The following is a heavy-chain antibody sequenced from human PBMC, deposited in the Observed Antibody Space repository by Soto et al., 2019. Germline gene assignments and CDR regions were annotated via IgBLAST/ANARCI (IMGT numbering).Heavy chain of an antibody. V-gene: IGHV3-30*18. CDR2: ISYDGSNK. CDR3: AKDSFEMYYYGSGSCDY. CDR1: GFTFSSYG. J-gene: IGHJ4*02. D-gene: IGHD3-10*01. Sequence: QVQLVESGGGVVQPGRSLRLSCAASGFTFSSYGMHWVRQAPGKGLEWVAVISYDGSNKYYADSVKGRFTISRDNSKNTLYQQMNSLRAEDTAVYYCAKDSFEMYYYGSGSCDYWGQGTLVTVSS.